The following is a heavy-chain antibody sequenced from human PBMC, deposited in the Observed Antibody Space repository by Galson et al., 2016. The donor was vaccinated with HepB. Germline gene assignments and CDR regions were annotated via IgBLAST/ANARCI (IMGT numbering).Heavy chain of an antibody. J-gene: IGHJ4*02. CDR1: GFTFSSYD. CDR3: ARGHYGAF. Sequence: SLRLSCAASGFTFSSYDMHWVRQATGNGLEWVSAIGIAGDTYYPGSVKGRFTISRENAKNSLYLQMRRLKPEDTAVYYCARGHYGAFLGQGKLVTVSS. V-gene: IGHV3-13*01. CDR2: IGIAGDT.